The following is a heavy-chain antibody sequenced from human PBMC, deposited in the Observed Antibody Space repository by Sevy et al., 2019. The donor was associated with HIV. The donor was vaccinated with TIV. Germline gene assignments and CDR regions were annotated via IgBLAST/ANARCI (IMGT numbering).Heavy chain of an antibody. Sequence: GGSLRLSCAASGFTFSSYAMHWVRQAPGKGLEWVAVISYDGSNKYYADSVKGRFTISRDNSKNTLYLQMNSLRAEDTAVYYCARVATVNTAEYFQHWGQGTLVTVSS. CDR3: ARVATVNTAEYFQH. CDR2: ISYDGSNK. CDR1: GFTFSSYA. J-gene: IGHJ1*01. V-gene: IGHV3-30-3*01. D-gene: IGHD4-17*01.